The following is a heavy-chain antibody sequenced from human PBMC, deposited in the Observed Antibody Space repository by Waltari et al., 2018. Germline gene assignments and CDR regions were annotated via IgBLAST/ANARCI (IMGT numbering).Heavy chain of an antibody. D-gene: IGHD6-13*01. CDR1: CYSISRVYY. Sequence: QVQLQESGPGLVKPSETLSLTCAVSCYSISRVYYCGSIRQPPGKGLEWIGSIYHSGSTYYNPSLKSRVTISVDTSKNQFSLKRSSVTAADTAVYYCARLTGYSSSWYPDYWGQGTLVTVSS. CDR2: IYHSGST. J-gene: IGHJ4*02. V-gene: IGHV4-38-2*01. CDR3: ARLTGYSSSWYPDY.